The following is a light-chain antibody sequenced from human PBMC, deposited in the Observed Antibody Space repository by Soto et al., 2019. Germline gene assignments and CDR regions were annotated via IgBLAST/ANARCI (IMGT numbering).Light chain of an antibody. CDR2: DAS. Sequence: IVLTQSPATLSLSPEERATLSCRASQSVSSYLAWYQQKPGQAPRLLIYDASNRATGIPARFSGSGSGTDLTLTISSLEPEDFAVYYCHQRQSWPRTFGQGTKVDIK. J-gene: IGKJ1*01. CDR3: HQRQSWPRT. V-gene: IGKV3-11*01. CDR1: QSVSSY.